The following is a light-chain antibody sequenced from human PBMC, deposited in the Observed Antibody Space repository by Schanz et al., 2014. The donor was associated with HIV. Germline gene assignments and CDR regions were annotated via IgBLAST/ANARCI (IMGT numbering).Light chain of an antibody. CDR2: DVS. CDR1: SSDVGGYDY. Sequence: QSVLTQPRSVSGSPGQSVTISCTGTSSDVGGYDYVSWYQQHPGKAPKLMIYDVSKRPSGVPDRFSGSKSGNTASLTISGXQAEDEADYYCCSYAGSYTWVFGGGTKLTVL. V-gene: IGLV2-11*01. CDR3: CSYAGSYTWV. J-gene: IGLJ3*02.